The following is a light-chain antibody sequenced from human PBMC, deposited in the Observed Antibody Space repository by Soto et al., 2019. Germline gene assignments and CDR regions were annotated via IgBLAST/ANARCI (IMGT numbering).Light chain of an antibody. CDR1: QSISTY. V-gene: IGKV1-39*01. CDR3: QKSYSTPPWT. Sequence: DIQMTQSPSSLSASVGDRVTISCRAGQSISTYLNWYHQKPGKAPKLLIYAASSLQSRVPLRVSGTGSGRDISLTISTLQTEDIATYYSQKSYSTPPWTLGQGTKLETK. J-gene: IGKJ2*02. CDR2: AAS.